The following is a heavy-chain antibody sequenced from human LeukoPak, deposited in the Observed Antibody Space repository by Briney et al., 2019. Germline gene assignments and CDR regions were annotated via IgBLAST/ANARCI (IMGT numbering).Heavy chain of an antibody. CDR3: AKGRDGYNSCFDY. CDR1: GYTFTSYY. CDR2: INHSGGST. J-gene: IGHJ4*02. D-gene: IGHD5-24*01. V-gene: IGHV1-46*01. Sequence: ASVKVSCKASGYTFTSYYMHWVRQAPGQGLEWMGIINHSGGSTSYPQKFQGRVTMTRDTSTSTVYMELSSLRAEDTAVYYCAKGRDGYNSCFDYWGQGTLVTVSS.